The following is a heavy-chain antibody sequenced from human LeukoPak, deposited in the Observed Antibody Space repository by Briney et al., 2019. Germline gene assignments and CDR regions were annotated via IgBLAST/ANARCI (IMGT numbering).Heavy chain of an antibody. CDR1: GFTFSNHY. D-gene: IGHD6-19*01. V-gene: IGHV3-74*01. CDR3: AGNRGWYFDY. J-gene: IGHJ4*02. Sequence: PGGSLRLSCAASGFTFSNHYMHWVRQAPGKGLVSVSRIDPNGRYTSYADSVKGRFTISRDNSKSTLYLQMNSLRTDDTAVYYCAGNRGWYFDYWGQGTLVTVSS. CDR2: IDPNGRYT.